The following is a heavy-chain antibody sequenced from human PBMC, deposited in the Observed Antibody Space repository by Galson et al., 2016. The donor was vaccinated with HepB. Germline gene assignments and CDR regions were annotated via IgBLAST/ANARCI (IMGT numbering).Heavy chain of an antibody. V-gene: IGHV1-69*13. CDR1: GGNLNSYA. Sequence: SVKVSCKASGGNLNSYAINWLRQAPGQGLEWMGGIIPIFGTTIYAQMFLDRVTITADGSTNTAYMELRSLKSDDTALYYCARMSTIRGFRWYFDLWGRGTLVSVSS. CDR2: IIPIFGTT. D-gene: IGHD5-24*01. CDR3: ARMSTIRGFRWYFDL. J-gene: IGHJ2*01.